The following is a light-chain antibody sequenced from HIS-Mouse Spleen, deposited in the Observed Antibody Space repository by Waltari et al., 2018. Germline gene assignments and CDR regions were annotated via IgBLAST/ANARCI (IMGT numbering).Light chain of an antibody. J-gene: IGLJ2*01. CDR2: EGS. CDR3: CSYAGSSTFVV. V-gene: IGLV2-23*01. Sequence: QSVLLQPASVFRPSGKSITIPCTGTSSNLGCLTLVPWYQQHPGKAPKLMIYEGSKRPSGVSNRFSGSKSGNTASLTISGLQAEDEADYYCCSYAGSSTFVVFGGGTKLTVL. CDR1: SSNLGCLTL.